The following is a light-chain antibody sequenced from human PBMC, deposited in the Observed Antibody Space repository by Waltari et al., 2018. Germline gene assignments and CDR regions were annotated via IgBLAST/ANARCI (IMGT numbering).Light chain of an antibody. CDR3: QQYKTYGT. Sequence: DIQMTQSPSTLSASVGDRVTITCRASQSIGSWLAWYQQKPGKAPNLLIYKASSLESGVPSRFSGSGSGTEFTLTISSLQSDDFATYYCQQYKTYGTFGQGTKLEIK. J-gene: IGKJ2*01. V-gene: IGKV1-5*03. CDR2: KAS. CDR1: QSIGSW.